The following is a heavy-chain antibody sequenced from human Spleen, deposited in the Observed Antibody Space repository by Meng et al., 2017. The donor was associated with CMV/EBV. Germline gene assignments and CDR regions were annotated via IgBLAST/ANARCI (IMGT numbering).Heavy chain of an antibody. J-gene: IGHJ6*02. CDR1: GFTFSSYA. CDR3: AREGRTVVVPAAIDDYYYGMDV. D-gene: IGHD2-2*02. CDR2: ISYDGSNK. V-gene: IGHV3-30*04. Sequence: GESLKISCAASGFTFSSYAMHWVRQAPGKGLEWVAVISYDGSNKYYADSVKGRFTISRDNSKNTLYLQLNSLRAEDTAVYYCAREGRTVVVPAAIDDYYYGMDVWGQGTTVTVSS.